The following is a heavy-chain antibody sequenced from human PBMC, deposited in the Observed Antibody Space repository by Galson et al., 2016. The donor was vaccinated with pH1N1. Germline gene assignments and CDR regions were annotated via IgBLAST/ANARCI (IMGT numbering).Heavy chain of an antibody. CDR1: GFTFNSYA. CDR3: AKASTGYSAEGFDY. V-gene: IGHV3-9*01. J-gene: IGHJ4*02. CDR2: INWNSGSI. Sequence: SLRLSCAASGFTFNSYALHWVRQAPGKGLEWVSGINWNSGSIGYVDSVKGRFTISRDNARNSLYLQMNSLRPEDTALYYCAKASTGYSAEGFDYWGQGTLVTVSS. D-gene: IGHD6-13*01.